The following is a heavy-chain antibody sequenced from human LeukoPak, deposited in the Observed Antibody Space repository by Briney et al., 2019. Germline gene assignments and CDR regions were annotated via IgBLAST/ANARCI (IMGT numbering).Heavy chain of an antibody. CDR3: ARGYDSSGYGLDY. V-gene: IGHV4-59*01. Sequence: SETLSLTCTVSGGSISSYYWSWIRQPPGKGREWIGYIYYSGSTNYNPSLKSRVTISVDTSKNQFSLKLSSVTAADTAVYYCARGYDSSGYGLDYWGQGTLVTVSS. D-gene: IGHD3-22*01. CDR2: IYYSGST. J-gene: IGHJ4*02. CDR1: GGSISSYY.